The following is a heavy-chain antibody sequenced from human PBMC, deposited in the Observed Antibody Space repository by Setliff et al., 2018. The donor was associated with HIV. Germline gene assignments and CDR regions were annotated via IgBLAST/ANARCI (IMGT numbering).Heavy chain of an antibody. Sequence: SETLSLTCSVSGGSMSGYYWNWIRQPAGKGLEWIGRIYSSGSTNHNPSLKSRVTISVDTSKNQFSLKLNSVTAADTAVYYCAREGAPRYDSSSYYMDVWGKGTTVTVSS. CDR1: GGSMSGYY. CDR2: IYSSGST. V-gene: IGHV4-4*07. J-gene: IGHJ6*03. CDR3: AREGAPRYDSSSYYMDV. D-gene: IGHD3-22*01.